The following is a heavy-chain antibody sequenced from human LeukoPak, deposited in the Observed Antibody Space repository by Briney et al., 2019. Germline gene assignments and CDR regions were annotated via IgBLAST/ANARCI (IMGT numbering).Heavy chain of an antibody. CDR2: MNPNSGNT. CDR1: GYTFTSHD. CDR3: ARGEYQWLTQNYYYYYMDV. V-gene: IGHV1-8*01. D-gene: IGHD6-19*01. J-gene: IGHJ6*03. Sequence: ASVKVSCKASGYTFTSHDINWVRQATGQGLEWMGWMNPNSGNTGYAQKFQGRVTMTRNTSISTAYMELSSLRSEDTAVYYCARGEYQWLTQNYYYYYMDVWGKGTTVTVSS.